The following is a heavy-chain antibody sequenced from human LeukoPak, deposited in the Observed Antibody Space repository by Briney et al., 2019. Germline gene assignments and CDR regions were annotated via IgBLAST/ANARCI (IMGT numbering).Heavy chain of an antibody. CDR2: IYPGDSET. V-gene: IGHV5-51*01. D-gene: IGHD3-10*01. CDR3: ARSGFAGGSFDI. Sequence: GESLKISCKGSGYRFITYWIGWVRQMPGKGLEWMGIIYPGDSETRYSPSFQGQVSISVDKSISAAFLQWSSLKASDTAMYYCARSGFAGGSFDIWGQGTMVTVSS. J-gene: IGHJ3*02. CDR1: GYRFITYW.